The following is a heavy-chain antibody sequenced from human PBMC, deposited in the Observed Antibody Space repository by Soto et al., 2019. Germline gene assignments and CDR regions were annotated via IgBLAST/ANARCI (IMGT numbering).Heavy chain of an antibody. J-gene: IGHJ4*02. V-gene: IGHV3-30*04. Sequence: QVQLVESGGGVVQPGTSLRLSCAASGFIFNNYALYWVRQAPGKGLEWVASISFDGTKENYADSVKGRCSISRDKSNNTLYLEMSSLRGEDTAVYYGAREVVDWQYFDYWGQGTLVTVSS. CDR1: GFIFNNYA. CDR2: ISFDGTKE. CDR3: AREVVDWQYFDY. D-gene: IGHD2-15*01.